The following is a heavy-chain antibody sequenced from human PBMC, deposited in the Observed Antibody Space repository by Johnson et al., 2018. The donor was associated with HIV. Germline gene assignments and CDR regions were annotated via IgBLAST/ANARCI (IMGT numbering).Heavy chain of an antibody. J-gene: IGHJ3*02. CDR2: ISNTGGRT. V-gene: IGHV3-23*04. D-gene: IGHD3-10*01. CDR3: AKALWELKRYDAFDI. CDR1: GLTFSDYD. Sequence: EVQLVESGGGLVQPGGSLRLSCAASGLTFSDYDMSWVRQAPGKGLEWVSAISNTGGRTYYADSVKGRFTISRDNSKYSLFLQMNSLRAEDTAVYYCAKALWELKRYDAFDIWGQGTMVTVSS.